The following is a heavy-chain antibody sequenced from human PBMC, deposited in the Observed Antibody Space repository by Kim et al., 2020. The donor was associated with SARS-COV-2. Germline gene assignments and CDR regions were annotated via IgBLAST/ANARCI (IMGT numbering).Heavy chain of an antibody. Sequence: SRSTQHNPALKSHVTITTDTSKNQFSLKLSSVTAADTAVYYCARGGGVFTYWGQGTLVIVSS. CDR2: SRST. J-gene: IGHJ4*02. CDR3: ARGGGVFTY. V-gene: IGHV4-34*01. D-gene: IGHD2-8*01.